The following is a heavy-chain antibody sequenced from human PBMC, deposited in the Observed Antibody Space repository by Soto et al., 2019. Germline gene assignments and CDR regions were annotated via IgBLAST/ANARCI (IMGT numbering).Heavy chain of an antibody. Sequence: GGSLRLSCAASGFPFSSYGMHWVRQAPGKGLEWVAVISYDGSNKYYADSVKGRFTISRDNSKNTLYLQMNSLRAEDTAVYYCARDQEGNSGTNYWGQGPQVTVSS. V-gene: IGHV3-30*03. CDR3: ARDQEGNSGTNY. J-gene: IGHJ4*02. CDR2: ISYDGSNK. D-gene: IGHD4-4*01. CDR1: GFPFSSYG.